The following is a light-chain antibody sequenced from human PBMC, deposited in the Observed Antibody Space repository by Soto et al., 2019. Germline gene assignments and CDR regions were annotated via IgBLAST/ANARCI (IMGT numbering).Light chain of an antibody. CDR1: QSISNY. V-gene: IGKV1-5*03. J-gene: IGKJ3*01. Sequence: DIQMTQSPSTLSASVGDRVTITCRASQSISNYLAWYQQKPGKAPKPLIYKASTLESGVPSRFSGSGSGTEFTLTISSLQPDDFATYYCHQDSVNSAFGPGTKVDIK. CDR3: HQDSVNSA. CDR2: KAS.